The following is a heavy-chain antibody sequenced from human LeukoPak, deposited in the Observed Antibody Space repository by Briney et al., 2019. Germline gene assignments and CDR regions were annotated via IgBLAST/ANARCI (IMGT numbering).Heavy chain of an antibody. J-gene: IGHJ6*02. CDR1: GFTFSSYW. V-gene: IGHV3-74*01. CDR2: INSDGSST. Sequence: GGSLRLSCAASGFTFSSYWMHWVRQAPGKGLVWVSGINSDGSSTTYADSVKGRFTISRDNAKNTLYLQMNSLRAEDTAVYYCARNLNVWGQGTTGTVSS. CDR3: ARNLNV.